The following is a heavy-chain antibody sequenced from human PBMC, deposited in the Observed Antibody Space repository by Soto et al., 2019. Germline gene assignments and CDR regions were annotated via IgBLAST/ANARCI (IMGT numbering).Heavy chain of an antibody. CDR2: IYPGDSDT. V-gene: IGHV5-51*01. CDR3: ARPVAAARFSYYGMDV. D-gene: IGHD6-13*01. Sequence: GESLKISCKGSGYSFTSYWIGWVRQMPGKGLEWMGIIYPGDSDTRYSPSFQCHVTISADKSISTAYLHWSSLHASDTAMHYCARPVAAARFSYYGMDVWRQRTTVTVSS. J-gene: IGHJ6*02. CDR1: GYSFTSYW.